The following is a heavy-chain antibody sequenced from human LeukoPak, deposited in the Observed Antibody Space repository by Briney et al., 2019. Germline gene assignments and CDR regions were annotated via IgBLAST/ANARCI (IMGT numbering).Heavy chain of an antibody. J-gene: IGHJ4*02. D-gene: IGHD6-19*01. Sequence: PSQTLSLTCTVSGGSISSGGYYWSWIRQHPGKGLEWIGHIYYTGSTYYNLSLESRVTISSETSKNQFSLKLSSVTAADTAVYYCARDNEWLDYWGQGNLVIVSS. CDR3: ARDNEWLDY. V-gene: IGHV4-31*03. CDR1: GGSISSGGYY. CDR2: IYYTGST.